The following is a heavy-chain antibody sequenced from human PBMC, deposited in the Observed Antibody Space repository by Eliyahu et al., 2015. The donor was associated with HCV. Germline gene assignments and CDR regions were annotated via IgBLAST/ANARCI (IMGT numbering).Heavy chain of an antibody. J-gene: IGHJ5*02. Sequence: QVQLVQSGAEVKKPGASVKVSCKASGYTFTGYYMHWVRXAPGQGLEWMGWINPNSGGTNYAQKFQGRVTMTRDTSISTAYMELSRLRSDDTAVYYCARKKGYSSSPMKVWGWFDPWGQGTLVTVSS. CDR3: ARKKGYSSSPMKVWGWFDP. V-gene: IGHV1-2*02. CDR2: INPNSGGT. CDR1: GYTFTGYY. D-gene: IGHD6-6*01.